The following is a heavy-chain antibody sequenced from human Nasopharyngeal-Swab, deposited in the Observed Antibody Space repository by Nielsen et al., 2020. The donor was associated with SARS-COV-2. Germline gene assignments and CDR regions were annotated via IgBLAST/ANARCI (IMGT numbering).Heavy chain of an antibody. CDR3: ATDYYGSGSYYNLYYYYGMDV. CDR1: GFTFSSYS. CDR2: ISSSSSTI. V-gene: IGHV3-48*02. J-gene: IGHJ6*02. Sequence: GESLKISCAVSGFTFSSYSMNWVRQAPGKGLEWVSYISSSSSTIYYADSVKGRFTISRDNAKNSLYLQMNSLRDEDTAVYYCATDYYGSGSYYNLYYYYGMDVWGQGTTVTVSS. D-gene: IGHD3-10*01.